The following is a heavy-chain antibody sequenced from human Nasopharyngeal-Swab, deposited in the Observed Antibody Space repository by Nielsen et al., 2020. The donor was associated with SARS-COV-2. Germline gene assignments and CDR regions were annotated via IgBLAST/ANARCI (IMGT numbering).Heavy chain of an antibody. CDR1: GYTFHSYY. CDR2: INPSGGST. J-gene: IGHJ6*03. Sequence: ASVKVSCKASGYTFHSYYMHLVRQAPGQGLEWMGIINPSGGSTSYAQKFQGKVTMTRDTSPSTVYMELSSLRSEDTAVYYCARDFTLTGYDFWSGYYYYYYMDVWGKGTSVTVS. D-gene: IGHD3-3*01. V-gene: IGHV1-46*02. CDR3: ARDFTLTGYDFWSGYYYYYYMDV.